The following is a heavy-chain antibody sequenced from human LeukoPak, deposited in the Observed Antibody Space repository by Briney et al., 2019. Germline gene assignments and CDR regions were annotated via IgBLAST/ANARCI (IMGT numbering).Heavy chain of an antibody. CDR2: ISSSSRYI. Sequence: EGSLRLSCAASGFTSTSDTMNWVRQAQGQGPECVSSISSSSRYIYYTDSVKGRFTISRDNAKNSLYLQMNSLRAEDTAVYYCARDGKSGLWFGEPDQNWFDPWGQGTLVTVSS. V-gene: IGHV3-21*01. D-gene: IGHD3-10*01. CDR3: ARDGKSGLWFGEPDQNWFDP. J-gene: IGHJ5*02. CDR1: GFTSTSDT.